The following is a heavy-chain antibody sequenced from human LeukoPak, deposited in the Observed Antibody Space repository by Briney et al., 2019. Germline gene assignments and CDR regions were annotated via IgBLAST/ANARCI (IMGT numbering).Heavy chain of an antibody. Sequence: SETLSLTCTVSGGSISNGGYYWSWIRQPPGKGLEWIGYVHQSGSTYSSLESRVTMAVDRSKNQFSLTMTSVTAADTAVYYCARPLESGSPKAFDIWGQGTMVTVSS. D-gene: IGHD1-26*01. CDR2: VHQSGST. V-gene: IGHV4-30-2*01. CDR3: ARPLESGSPKAFDI. CDR1: GGSISNGGYY. J-gene: IGHJ3*02.